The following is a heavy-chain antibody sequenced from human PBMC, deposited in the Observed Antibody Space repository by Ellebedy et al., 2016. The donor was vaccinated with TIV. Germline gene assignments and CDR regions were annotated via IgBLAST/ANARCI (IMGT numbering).Heavy chain of an antibody. D-gene: IGHD3-22*01. CDR2: ISSTGSRT. CDR1: GFTFSSYA. V-gene: IGHV3-23*01. J-gene: IGHJ4*02. Sequence: GESLKISCTASGFTFSSYAMSWVRQAPGKGLEWVSTISSTGSRTYYADSVEGRFIISRDNSKKTLCLQMNSLRAEDTAVYYCAKGRGGGSDTSAPRYYFDYWGLGTLVTVSS. CDR3: AKGRGGGSDTSAPRYYFDY.